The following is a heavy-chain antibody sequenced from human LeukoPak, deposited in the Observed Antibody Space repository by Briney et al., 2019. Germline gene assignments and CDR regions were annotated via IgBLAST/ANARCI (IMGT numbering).Heavy chain of an antibody. CDR1: GFTFSTYT. J-gene: IGHJ4*02. CDR2: IASDTTYM. V-gene: IGHV3-21*06. CDR3: ARDYYDSSASATFDY. D-gene: IGHD3-22*01. Sequence: GGSLRLSCEASGFTFSTYTVNWVRQAPGKGLEWVSSIASDTTYMKYADSVKGRFSVSRDDAKNSVFLEMKSLRADDTAVYFCARDYYDSSASATFDYWGRGTLVTVSS.